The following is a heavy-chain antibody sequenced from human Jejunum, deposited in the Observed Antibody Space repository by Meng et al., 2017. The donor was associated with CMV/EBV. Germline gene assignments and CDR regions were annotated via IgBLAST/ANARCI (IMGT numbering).Heavy chain of an antibody. J-gene: IGHJ2*01. CDR1: GVTFSNAW. Sequence: SGVTFSNAWMIWVRQAPGKGLEWVGRIKSKKDGETTDYVAPVKGRFTISRDDSENTVFLQMNSLKTEDTAVYYCTKGHPSSGWVFDLWGRGTLVTVSS. V-gene: IGHV3-15*01. D-gene: IGHD6-19*01. CDR3: TKGHPSSGWVFDL. CDR2: IKSKKDGETT.